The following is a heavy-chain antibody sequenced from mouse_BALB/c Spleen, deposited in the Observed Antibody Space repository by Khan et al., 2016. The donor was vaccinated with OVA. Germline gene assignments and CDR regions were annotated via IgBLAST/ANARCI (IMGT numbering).Heavy chain of an antibody. J-gene: IGHJ3*01. CDR2: IIPSNDYT. V-gene: IGHV1-4*01. CDR3: VREGAHYRFDGWFGY. D-gene: IGHD2-14*01. CDR1: GYTFTTYT. Sequence: VQLVESGAELARPGASVKMSCKASGYTFTTYTIHWVKQRPGQGLEWIGYIIPSNDYTNYNQKFKDRATLTADKSSSTAYMQLSSLTSEDSAVYYCVREGAHYRFDGWFGYWGQGTLVTVSA.